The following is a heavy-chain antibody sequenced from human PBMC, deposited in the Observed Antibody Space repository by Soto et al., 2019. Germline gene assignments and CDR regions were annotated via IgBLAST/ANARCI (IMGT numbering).Heavy chain of an antibody. CDR2: IYYSGST. CDR1: GGSISSYY. V-gene: IGHV4-59*01. D-gene: IGHD3-10*02. J-gene: IGHJ4*02. Sequence: SETLSLTCTVSGGSISSYYWSWIRQPPGKGLEWIGYIYYSGSTNYNPSLKSRVTISVDTSKNQFSLKLSSVTAADTAVYYCARHTMFTFDYWGQGTLVTVSS. CDR3: ARHTMFTFDY.